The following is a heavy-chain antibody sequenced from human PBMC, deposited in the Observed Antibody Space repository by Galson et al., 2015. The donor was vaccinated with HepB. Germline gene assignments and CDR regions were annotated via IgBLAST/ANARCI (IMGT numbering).Heavy chain of an antibody. V-gene: IGHV1-3*01. J-gene: IGHJ4*02. CDR1: GYTFTSYA. CDR2: INAGNGNT. D-gene: IGHD6-19*01. CDR3: ATRGWYGGYYFDY. Sequence: SVKVSCKASGYTFTSYAMHWVRQAPGQRLEWMGWINAGNGNTKYSQKFQGRVTITRDTSASTAYMEMSSLRSEDTAVYYCATRGWYGGYYFDYWGQGTLVTVSS.